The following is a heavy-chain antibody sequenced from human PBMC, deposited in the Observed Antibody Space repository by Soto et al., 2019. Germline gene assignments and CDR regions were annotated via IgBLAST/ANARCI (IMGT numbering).Heavy chain of an antibody. V-gene: IGHV4-34*01. CDR2: INHSGST. J-gene: IGHJ4*02. CDR3: ARGWGFDY. D-gene: IGHD7-27*01. CDR1: GGSVSGYY. Sequence: SETLSLTCAVYGGSVSGYYWVWIRQPPGKGLEWIGEINHSGSTNYNPSLKSRVTISVDTSKNQFSLKLSSVTAADTAVYYCARGWGFDYWGQGTLVTVS.